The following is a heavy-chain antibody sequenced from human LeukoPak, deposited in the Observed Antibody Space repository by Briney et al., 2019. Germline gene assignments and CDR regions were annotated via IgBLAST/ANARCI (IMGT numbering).Heavy chain of an antibody. D-gene: IGHD6-13*01. CDR2: IYYSGST. V-gene: IGHV4-31*03. J-gene: IGHJ4*02. CDR3: ARARYSSSWACDY. Sequence: PSQTLSLTCTVSGGSISSGGYYWSWIRQHPGKGLEWIGYIYYSGSTYYNPSLKSRVTISVDTSKNQFSLKLSSVTAADTAVYYCARARYSSSWACDYWGQGTLVTVSS. CDR1: GGSISSGGYY.